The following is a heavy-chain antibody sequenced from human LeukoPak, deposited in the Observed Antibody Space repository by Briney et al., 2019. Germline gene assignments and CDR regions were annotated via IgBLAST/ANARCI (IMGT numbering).Heavy chain of an antibody. D-gene: IGHD3-3*01. V-gene: IGHV3-30*03. CDR3: ASYNYDFWSGYPAQPPA. Sequence: GRSLRLSCAASGFTFSSYGMHWVRQAPGKGLEWVAVISYDGSNKYYADSVKGRFTISRDNSKNTLYLQMNSLRAEDTAVYYCASYNYDFWSGYPAQPPAWGQGTMVTVSS. J-gene: IGHJ3*01. CDR1: GFTFSSYG. CDR2: ISYDGSNK.